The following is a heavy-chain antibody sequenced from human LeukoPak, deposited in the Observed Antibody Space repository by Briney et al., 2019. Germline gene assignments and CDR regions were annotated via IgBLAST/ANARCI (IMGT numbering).Heavy chain of an antibody. Sequence: SETLSLTCTVSGDSISSGDYYWSWIRQPAGKGLEWIGRISSSGSTNYNPSLKSRVTISMDTSKNQFSLRLRFVTAADTAVYYCARYRAFDIWGQGTMVTVSS. CDR2: ISSSGST. J-gene: IGHJ3*02. CDR1: GDSISSGDYY. V-gene: IGHV4-61*02. CDR3: ARYRAFDI.